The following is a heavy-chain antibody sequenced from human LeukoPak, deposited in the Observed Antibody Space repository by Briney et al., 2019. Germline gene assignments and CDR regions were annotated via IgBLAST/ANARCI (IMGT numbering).Heavy chain of an antibody. CDR3: ARLSYDSSGYNKFDY. D-gene: IGHD3-22*01. V-gene: IGHV4-34*01. CDR1: GFTFSNTW. CDR2: INHSGST. Sequence: GSLRLSCAASGFTFSNTWMNWIRQPPGKGLEWNGEINHSGSTNYNPSLKSRVTISVDTSKKQFSLKLSSVTAADTAVYYCARLSYDSSGYNKFDYWGQGTLVTVSS. J-gene: IGHJ4*02.